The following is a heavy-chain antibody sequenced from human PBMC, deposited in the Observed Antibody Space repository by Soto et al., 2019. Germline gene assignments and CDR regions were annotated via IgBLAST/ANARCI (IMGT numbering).Heavy chain of an antibody. CDR1: GGSISSYY. V-gene: IGHV4-59*01. CDR2: IYYSGST. CDR3: ARDPQKGNWFDP. Sequence: PSETLSLTCTVSGGSISSYYWSWIRQPPGKGLEWIGYIYYSGSTNYNPSLKSRVTISVDTSKNQFSLKLSSVTAADTSVYYCARDPQKGNWFDPWGQGTLVTVSS. J-gene: IGHJ5*02.